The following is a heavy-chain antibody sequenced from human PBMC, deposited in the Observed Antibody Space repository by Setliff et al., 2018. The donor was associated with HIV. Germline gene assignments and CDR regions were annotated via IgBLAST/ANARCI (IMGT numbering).Heavy chain of an antibody. CDR2: ISAYNGNT. CDR3: ARCGGCSGWSYYYYYYMDV. V-gene: IGHV1-18*01. Sequence: ASVKVSCKASGYTFTSYGISWVRQAPGQGLEWMGWISAYNGNTNYAQKLQGRVTMTTDTSTSTAYMELRSLRSDDTAVYYCARCGGCSGWSYYYYYYMDVWDKGTTVTVSS. J-gene: IGHJ6*03. CDR1: GYTFTSYG. D-gene: IGHD6-19*01.